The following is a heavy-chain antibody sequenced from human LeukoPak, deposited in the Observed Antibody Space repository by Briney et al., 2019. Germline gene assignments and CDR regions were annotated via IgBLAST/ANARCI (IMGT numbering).Heavy chain of an antibody. CDR2: ISSSGSTI. CDR1: GFTFSSYW. Sequence: YPGGSLRLSCAASGFTFSSYWMNWVRQAPGKGLEWVSYISSSGSTIYYADSVKGRFTISRDNAKNSLYLQMNSLRAEDTAVFYCAKDRDDYVWGSYLGAFDIWGQGTMVTVSS. V-gene: IGHV3-48*04. J-gene: IGHJ3*02. D-gene: IGHD3-16*01. CDR3: AKDRDDYVWGSYLGAFDI.